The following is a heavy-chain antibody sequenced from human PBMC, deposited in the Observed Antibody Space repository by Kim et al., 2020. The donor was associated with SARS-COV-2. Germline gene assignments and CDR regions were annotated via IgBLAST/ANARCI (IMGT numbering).Heavy chain of an antibody. CDR3: AKAVGYCSSTSCSYYFD. V-gene: IGHV3-23*01. J-gene: IGHJ4*01. CDR1: GFTFSNYA. D-gene: IGHD2-2*01. Sequence: GGSLRLSCAASGFTFSNYAMTWVRQAPGKGLEWVSGISGSGDSTYCADSVRGRFTISRDNPKNTLYLQMNSLRAEDTAIYYCAKAVGYCSSTSCSYYFD. CDR2: ISGSGDST.